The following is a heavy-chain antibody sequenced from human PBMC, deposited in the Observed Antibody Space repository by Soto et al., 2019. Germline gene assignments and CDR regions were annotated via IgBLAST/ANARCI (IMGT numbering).Heavy chain of an antibody. CDR3: ARGVGGYDWRGDWFDP. CDR1: GGTFSSYA. Sequence: QVQLVQSGAEVKKPGSSVKVSCKASGGTFSSYAISWVRQAPGQGLEWMGGIIPIFGTANYAQKFQGRVTITADESTSTAYMEVSSLRSEDTAVYYCARGVGGYDWRGDWFDPWGQGTLVTVSS. CDR2: IIPIFGTA. J-gene: IGHJ5*02. V-gene: IGHV1-69*01. D-gene: IGHD5-12*01.